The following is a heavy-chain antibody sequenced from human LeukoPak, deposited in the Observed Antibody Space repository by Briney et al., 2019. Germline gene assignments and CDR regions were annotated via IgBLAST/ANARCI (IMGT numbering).Heavy chain of an antibody. D-gene: IGHD2-2*03. CDR1: GFTFSSYG. V-gene: IGHV3-30*02. CDR2: IGHDGSNK. Sequence: GGSLRLSCAASGFTFSSYGIHWVRQAPGKGLEWVTFIGHDGSNKYYADSVKGRFTISRDNSKNTLYLQMNSVRAEDTAVYYCARDGYWDFDYWGQGTLVTVSS. J-gene: IGHJ4*02. CDR3: ARDGYWDFDY.